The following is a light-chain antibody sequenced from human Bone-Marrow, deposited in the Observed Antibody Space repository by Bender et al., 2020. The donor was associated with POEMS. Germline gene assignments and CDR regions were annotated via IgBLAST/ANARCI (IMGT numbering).Light chain of an antibody. J-gene: IGLJ1*01. CDR3: CSYISSNTV. V-gene: IGLV2-14*02. CDR2: EGT. CDR1: SSDVGTYNV. Sequence: QSALTQPASVSGSPGQSITISCTGTSSDVGTYNVVSWYQQHPDKVPKVIIYEGTKRPTGVSNRFSGSKSGNTASLTISGLQAEDEAHYYCCSYISSNTVFGTGTKVTVL.